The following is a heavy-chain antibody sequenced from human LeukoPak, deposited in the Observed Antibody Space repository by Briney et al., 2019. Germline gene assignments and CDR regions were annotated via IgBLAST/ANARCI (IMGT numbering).Heavy chain of an antibody. CDR2: INPGGTT. CDR3: ARAKSTVSTYFDS. J-gene: IGHJ4*02. CDR1: GGSFSGYY. D-gene: IGHD4-17*01. Sequence: SETLSLTCAVHGGSFSGYYWAWIRQPPGKGLEWIGEINPGGTTNYHPSLKRRVTISADTSKSQFSVELRSVTAADTAVFYCARAKSTVSTYFDSWGQGSLVTVSS. V-gene: IGHV4-34*01.